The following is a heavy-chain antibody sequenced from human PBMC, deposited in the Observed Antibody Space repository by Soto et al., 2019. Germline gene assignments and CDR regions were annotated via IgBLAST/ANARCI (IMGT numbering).Heavy chain of an antibody. CDR2: ISLSGYVK. D-gene: IGHD6-13*01. Sequence: GGSLRLSCASSGFIFGDYAMGLIRQAPGKGLEWISYISLSGYVKYYTDSVKGRFTSSRDNAKNSLHLQMDNLAAGDTAVYYCVRWYSGFDFWGQGTRVTVSS. CDR3: VRWYSGFDF. CDR1: GFIFGDYA. V-gene: IGHV3-11*01. J-gene: IGHJ4*02.